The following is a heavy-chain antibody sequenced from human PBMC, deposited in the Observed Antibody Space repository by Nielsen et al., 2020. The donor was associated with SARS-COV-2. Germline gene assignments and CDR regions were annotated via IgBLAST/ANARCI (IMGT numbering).Heavy chain of an antibody. CDR3: AARGYYSSGSALGY. Sequence: SETLSLTCTVSGASVSSGDYYWSWVRQPPGKGLEWIGFIYYSGYSRYNPSLKSRPTILLDTSTNQFSLRLRSVIAGDTASYYCAARGYYSSGSALGYWGQGILVTVSS. D-gene: IGHD3-10*01. CDR2: IYYSGYS. J-gene: IGHJ4*02. CDR1: GASVSSGDYY. V-gene: IGHV4-30-4*01.